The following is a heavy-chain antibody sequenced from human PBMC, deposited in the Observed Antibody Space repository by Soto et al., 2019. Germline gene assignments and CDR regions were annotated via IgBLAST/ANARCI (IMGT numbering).Heavy chain of an antibody. CDR3: ARDAVTTLVSGGMDV. J-gene: IGHJ6*02. D-gene: IGHD4-4*01. Sequence: GGSLRLSCAASGFTFSSYAMHWVRQAPGKGLEWVAVISYDGSNKYYADPVKGRFTISRDNSKNTLYLQMNSLRAEDTAVYYCARDAVTTLVSGGMDVWGQRTTVTVSS. CDR2: ISYDGSNK. CDR1: GFTFSSYA. V-gene: IGHV3-30-3*01.